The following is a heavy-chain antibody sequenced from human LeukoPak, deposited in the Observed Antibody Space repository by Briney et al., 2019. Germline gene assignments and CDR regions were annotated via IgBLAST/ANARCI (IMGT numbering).Heavy chain of an antibody. CDR1: GGSISSYY. CDR2: IYYSGST. Sequence: SETLSLTCTVSGGSISSYYWSWIRQPPGKGLEWIGYIYYSGSTNYNPSLKSRVTISVDTSKNQSSLKLSSVTAADSAVYFCARHGVRGYNYACLFDYWGRGTLVTVSS. V-gene: IGHV4-59*08. J-gene: IGHJ4*02. CDR3: ARHGVRGYNYACLFDY. D-gene: IGHD5-18*01.